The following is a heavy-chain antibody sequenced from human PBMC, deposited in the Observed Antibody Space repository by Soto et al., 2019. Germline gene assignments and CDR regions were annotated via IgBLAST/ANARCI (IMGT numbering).Heavy chain of an antibody. CDR2: IDPSDSQT. Sequence: GESLKISCKGSGYSFAGYWITWVRQKPGKGLEWMGRIDPSDSQTYYSPSFRGRFTISRDNSKSTVYLELNNLSAEDTAVYHCAKNQGVELVPLATVDWFDPWGQGSVVTVSS. J-gene: IGHJ5*02. D-gene: IGHD1-26*01. CDR1: GYSFAGYW. V-gene: IGHV5-10-1*04. CDR3: AKNQGVELVPLATVDWFDP.